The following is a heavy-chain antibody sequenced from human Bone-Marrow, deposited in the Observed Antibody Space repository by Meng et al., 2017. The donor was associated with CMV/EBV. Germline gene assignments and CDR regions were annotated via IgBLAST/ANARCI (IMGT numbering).Heavy chain of an antibody. Sequence: GESLKISCAASGLSVSGSAIHWVRQASGKGLEWLGRIKSEGNSYVTAYTASVRGRFTLSRDDSKNTAYLQMNSLKAEDTAVYYCTTRLGYCSSTSCGRSYYGMDVWGQGTTVTVSS. CDR2: IKSEGNSYVT. J-gene: IGHJ6*02. V-gene: IGHV3-73*01. CDR3: TTRLGYCSSTSCGRSYYGMDV. CDR1: GLSVSGSA. D-gene: IGHD2-2*01.